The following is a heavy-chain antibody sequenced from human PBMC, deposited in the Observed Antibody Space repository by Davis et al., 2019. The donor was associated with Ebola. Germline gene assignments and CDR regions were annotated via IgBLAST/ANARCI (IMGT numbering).Heavy chain of an antibody. V-gene: IGHV4-34*01. J-gene: IGHJ3*02. CDR3: ARQGISTIQPWGAFDI. CDR2: INHSGST. D-gene: IGHD1-26*01. CDR1: GFTFSSYW. Sequence: ESLKISCAASGFTFSSYWMSWIRQPPGKGLEWIGEINHSGSTNYNPSLKSRVTISVDTSKNQFSLKLSSVTAADTAVYYCARQGISTIQPWGAFDIWGQGTMVTVSS.